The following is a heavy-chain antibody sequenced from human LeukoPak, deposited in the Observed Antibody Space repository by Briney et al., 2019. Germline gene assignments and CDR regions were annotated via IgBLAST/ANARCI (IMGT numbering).Heavy chain of an antibody. Sequence: SETLSLTCTVSGGSISGYYWSWIRQPPGKGLEWIGEINHSGSTNYNPSLKSRVTISVDTSKNQFSLKLSSVTAADTAVYYCARHLAAVAGTQYYFDYWGQGTLVTVSS. V-gene: IGHV4-34*01. CDR3: ARHLAAVAGTQYYFDY. CDR1: GGSISGYY. J-gene: IGHJ4*02. CDR2: INHSGST. D-gene: IGHD6-19*01.